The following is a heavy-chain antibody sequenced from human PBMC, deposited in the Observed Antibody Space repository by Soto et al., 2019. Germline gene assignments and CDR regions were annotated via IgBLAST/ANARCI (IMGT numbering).Heavy chain of an antibody. CDR2: ISYDGSNK. J-gene: IGHJ6*02. D-gene: IGHD6-19*01. CDR3: ARDSGSIDSSGWFGYYYYGMDV. V-gene: IGHV3-30-3*01. CDR1: GFTFCSYA. Sequence: PGGSLRLSCAASGFTFCSYAMHWVRQAPGKGLEWVAVISYDGSNKYYADSVKGRFTISRDNSKNTLYLQMNSLRAEDTAVYYCARDSGSIDSSGWFGYYYYGMDVWGQGTTVTVSS.